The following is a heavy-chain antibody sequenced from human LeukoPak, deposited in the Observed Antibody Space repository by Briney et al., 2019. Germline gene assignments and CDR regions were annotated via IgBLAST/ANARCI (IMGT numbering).Heavy chain of an antibody. V-gene: IGHV3-21*01. J-gene: IGHJ4*02. D-gene: IGHD1-26*01. CDR1: GFTFSSYS. CDR2: ISSSSSYI. CDR3: ASLYSGSYRDLDY. Sequence: KPGGSLRLSCAASGFTFSSYSMNWVRQAPGKGLEWVSSISSSSSYIYYADSVRGRFTIPRDNAKNSLYLQMNSLRAEDTAVYYCASLYSGSYRDLDYWGQGTLVTVSS.